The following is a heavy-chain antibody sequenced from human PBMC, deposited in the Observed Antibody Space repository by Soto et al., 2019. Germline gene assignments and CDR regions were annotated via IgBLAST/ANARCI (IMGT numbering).Heavy chain of an antibody. CDR3: ASRYDSSDY. J-gene: IGHJ4*02. V-gene: IGHV1-69*02. CDR2: IIPILGIA. CDR1: GGTFSSYT. D-gene: IGHD3-22*01. Sequence: QVQLVQSGAEVKKPGSSVKVSCKASGGTFSSYTISWVRQAPGQGLEWMGRIIPILGIANYAQKFQGRVTITADKATSTAYMELSSLRSEDRAVYYCASRYDSSDYWGQGTLVTVSS.